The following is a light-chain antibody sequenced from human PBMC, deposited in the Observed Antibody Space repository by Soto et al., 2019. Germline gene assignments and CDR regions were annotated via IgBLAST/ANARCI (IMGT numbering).Light chain of an antibody. J-gene: IGLJ2*01. V-gene: IGLV2-14*01. Sequence: QSVLTQPASVSGSPGQSITISCTGTSGDIGSYNRVSWYQQHPGKAPKLIIYEVTDRPSGVSNRFSGSKSGNTASLTISGLQAEDEAEYYCSSYTTNITPVVFGGGTKLTVL. CDR3: SSYTTNITPVV. CDR2: EVT. CDR1: SGDIGSYNR.